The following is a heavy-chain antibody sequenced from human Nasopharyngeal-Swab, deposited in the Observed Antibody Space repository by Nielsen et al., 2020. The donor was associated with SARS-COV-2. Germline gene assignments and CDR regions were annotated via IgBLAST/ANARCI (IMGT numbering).Heavy chain of an antibody. CDR1: GGSISSGGYY. J-gene: IGHJ5*02. Sequence: SETLSLTCTVSGGSISSGGYYWSWIRQHPGKGLEWIGYIYYSGSTYYNPSLKSRVTISVDTSKNQFSLKLSSVTAADTAVYYCARNGLDVVVIAMYWFDPWGQGTMVTVSS. CDR3: ARNGLDVVVIAMYWFDP. CDR2: IYYSGST. D-gene: IGHD2-21*01. V-gene: IGHV4-31*03.